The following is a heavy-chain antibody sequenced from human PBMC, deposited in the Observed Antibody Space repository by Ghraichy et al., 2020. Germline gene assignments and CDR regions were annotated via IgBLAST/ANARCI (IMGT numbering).Heavy chain of an antibody. D-gene: IGHD5-12*01. J-gene: IGHJ4*02. CDR3: ARRGYSGYDATYYFDY. Sequence: GALRLSCAVYGGSFSGYYWSWIRQPPGKGLEWIGEINHSGSTNYNPSLKSRVTISVDTSKNQFSLKLSSVTAADTAVYYCARRGYSGYDATYYFDYWGQGTLVTVSS. CDR2: INHSGST. CDR1: GGSFSGYY. V-gene: IGHV4-34*01.